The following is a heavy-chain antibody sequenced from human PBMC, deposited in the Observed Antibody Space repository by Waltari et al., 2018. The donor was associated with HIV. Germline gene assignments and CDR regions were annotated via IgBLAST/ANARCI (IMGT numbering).Heavy chain of an antibody. Sequence: QVQLQESGPGLVKPSETLSLNCTVSGASISSSKWWSWVRQSPGKGLEWIGEIYHSGTTKFNPSLKSRVTLSVDKCKRRISLRLTSVTAADTAMYFCARVRDSGDYGHFDSWGRGTLVIVS. D-gene: IGHD4-17*01. CDR2: IYHSGTT. CDR1: GASISSSKW. J-gene: IGHJ4*02. CDR3: ARVRDSGDYGHFDS. V-gene: IGHV4-4*02.